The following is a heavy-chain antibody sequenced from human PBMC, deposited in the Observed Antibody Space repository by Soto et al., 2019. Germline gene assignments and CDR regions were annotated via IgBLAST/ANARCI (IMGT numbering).Heavy chain of an antibody. CDR3: ARQGYSSSLHYYYGMDV. J-gene: IGHJ6*02. Sequence: SETLSLTCTVSGGSISSSSYYWGWIRQPPGKGLEWIGSIYHSGSTNYNPSLKSRVTISVDKSKNQFSLKLSSVTAADTAVYYCARQGYSSSLHYYYGMDVWGQGTTVTVSS. CDR1: GGSISSSSYY. CDR2: IYHSGST. D-gene: IGHD6-13*01. V-gene: IGHV4-39*07.